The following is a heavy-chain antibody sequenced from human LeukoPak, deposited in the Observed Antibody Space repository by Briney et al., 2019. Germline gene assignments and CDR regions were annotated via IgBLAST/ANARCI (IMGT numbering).Heavy chain of an antibody. CDR3: ARDKATVTTPNFDY. CDR2: INCNSGGT. CDR1: GYTFTGYY. V-gene: IGHV1-2*02. J-gene: IGHJ4*02. Sequence: ASVKVSCKASGYTFTGYYLHWVRQAPGQGLEWMGWINCNSGGTNYAQKFQGRVTMTRDTSISTVYMELSRLIFDDTAVYYCARDKATVTTPNFDYWGQGTQVTVSS. D-gene: IGHD4-17*01.